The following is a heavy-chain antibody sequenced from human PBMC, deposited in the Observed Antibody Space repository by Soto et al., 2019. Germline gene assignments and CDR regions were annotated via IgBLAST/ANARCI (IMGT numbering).Heavy chain of an antibody. D-gene: IGHD3-10*01. J-gene: IGHJ6*02. CDR3: ARDWGMVREPGGYGMDV. CDR2: IIPIFGTA. CDR1: GGTFSSYA. V-gene: IGHV1-69*13. Sequence: SVKVSCKASGGTFSSYAISWVREAPGQGLECMGGIIPIFGTANYAQKFQGRVTITADESTSTAYMELSSLRSEDTAVYYCARDWGMVREPGGYGMDVWGQGTTVTVSS.